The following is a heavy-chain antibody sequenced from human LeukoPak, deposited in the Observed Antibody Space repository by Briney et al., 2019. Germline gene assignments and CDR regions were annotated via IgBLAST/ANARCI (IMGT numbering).Heavy chain of an antibody. CDR1: GGSISSSSYY. CDR2: IYYSGST. D-gene: IGHD6-6*01. V-gene: IGHV4-39*07. CDR3: ARPSYSSSSVSDY. J-gene: IGHJ4*02. Sequence: SETLSLTCTVSGGSISSSSYYWGWIRQPPGKGLEWIGSIYYSGSTYYNPSLKSRVTISVDTSKNQFSLKLSSVTAADTAVYYCARPSYSSSSVSDYWGQGTLVTVSS.